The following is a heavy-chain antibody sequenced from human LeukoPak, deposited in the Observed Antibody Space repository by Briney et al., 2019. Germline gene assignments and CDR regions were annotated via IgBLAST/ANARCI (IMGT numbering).Heavy chain of an antibody. CDR1: GFTFSSYA. V-gene: IGHV3-30-3*01. CDR3: ARVGADKNYYDSRVEVYYYYGMDV. D-gene: IGHD3-22*01. CDR2: ISYDGSNK. Sequence: GRSLRLSCAASGFTFSSYAMHWVRQAPGKGLEWVAVISYDGSNKYYADSVKGRFTIPRDNSKNTLYLQMNSLRAEDTAVYYCARVGADKNYYDSRVEVYYYYGMDVWGQGTTVTVSS. J-gene: IGHJ6*02.